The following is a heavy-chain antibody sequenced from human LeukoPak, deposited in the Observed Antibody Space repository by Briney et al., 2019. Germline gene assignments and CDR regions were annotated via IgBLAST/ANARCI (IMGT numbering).Heavy chain of an antibody. CDR3: AKDYYDSSGYYYVARGAFDY. V-gene: IGHV3-23*01. J-gene: IGHJ4*02. CDR1: GFTFSSYG. D-gene: IGHD3-22*01. CDR2: ISGSGGST. Sequence: PGGSLRLSCAASGFTFSSYGMSWVRQAPGKGLEWVSAISGSGGSTYYADSVKGRFTISRDNSKNTLYLQMNSLRAEDTAVYYCAKDYYDSSGYYYVARGAFDYWGQGTLVTVSS.